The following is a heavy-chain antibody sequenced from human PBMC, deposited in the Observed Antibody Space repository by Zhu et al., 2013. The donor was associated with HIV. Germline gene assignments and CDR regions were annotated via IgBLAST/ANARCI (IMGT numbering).Heavy chain of an antibody. D-gene: IGHD3-22*01. V-gene: IGHV1-2*02. J-gene: IGHJ3*02. CDR2: INPDSGGT. CDR1: GYTFTDYY. Sequence: QVRAGVSLGREVKKPGASVKVSCKASGYTFTDYYMHWVRQAPGQGLEWMGWINPDSGGTDYAQKFQGRVTMTRDTSISTSHMKLSRLRFDDTAVYYCARDRVSYDSSGYYAFDIWGQGTMVTVSS. CDR3: ARDRVSYDSSGYYAFDI.